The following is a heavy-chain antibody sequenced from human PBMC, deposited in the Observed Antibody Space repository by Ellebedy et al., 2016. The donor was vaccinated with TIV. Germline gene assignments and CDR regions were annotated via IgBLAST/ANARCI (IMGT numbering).Heavy chain of an antibody. CDR2: VHYSGRT. CDR3: ARIGYSSNFDF. J-gene: IGHJ4*02. D-gene: IGHD5-18*01. V-gene: IGHV4-59*01. CDR1: GDSISNFY. Sequence: GSLRLSCNVSGDSISNFYWGWLRQSPGKGLEWIGYVHYSGRTKYIPSLKSRVTISGDTSKNQFSLKLTSVTAADTAVYYCARIGYSSNFDFWGPGTLVTVSS.